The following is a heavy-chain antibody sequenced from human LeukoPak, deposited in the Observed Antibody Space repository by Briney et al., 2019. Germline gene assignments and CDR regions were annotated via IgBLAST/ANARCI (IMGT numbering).Heavy chain of an antibody. D-gene: IGHD4-17*01. V-gene: IGHV3-11*04. J-gene: IGHJ6*03. Sequence: GGSLRLSCAASGFTFSDYYMSWIRQAPGKGLEWVSYISSSGSTIYYADSVKGRFTISRDNDKNSLYLQMNSLRAEDTAVYYCARGDYGDYWNYYYMDVWGKGTTVTVSS. CDR3: ARGDYGDYWNYYYMDV. CDR2: ISSSGSTI. CDR1: GFTFSDYY.